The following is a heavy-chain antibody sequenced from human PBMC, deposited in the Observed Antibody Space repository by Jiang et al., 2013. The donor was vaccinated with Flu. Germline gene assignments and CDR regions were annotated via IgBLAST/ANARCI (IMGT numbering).Heavy chain of an antibody. Sequence: KPTQTLTLTCTFSGFSLSNNEGGVGWIRQPPGKALEWLALIYWDDSKRYSYSPSLRSRLTITKDTSKNQVVLTMANVDPVDTATYYCAHKPYYSGSGSYYNVWGQGTLVTVSS. CDR2: IYWDDSK. V-gene: IGHV2-5*02. J-gene: IGHJ4*02. CDR3: AHKPYYSGSGSYYNV. CDR1: GFSLSNNEGG. D-gene: IGHD3-10*01.